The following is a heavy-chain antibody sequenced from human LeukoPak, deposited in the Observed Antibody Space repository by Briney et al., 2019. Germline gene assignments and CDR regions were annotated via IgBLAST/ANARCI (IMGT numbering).Heavy chain of an antibody. V-gene: IGHV1-18*01. CDR3: ARAKSSSWYECLDY. J-gene: IGHJ4*02. Sequence: ASVKVSCKASGYTFTSYGISWVRQAPGQGLEWMGWISAYNGNTNYAQKLQGRVTMTTDTSTSTAYMELRSLRSDDTAVYYCARAKSSSWYECLDYWGQGTLVTVSS. CDR2: ISAYNGNT. CDR1: GYTFTSYG. D-gene: IGHD6-13*01.